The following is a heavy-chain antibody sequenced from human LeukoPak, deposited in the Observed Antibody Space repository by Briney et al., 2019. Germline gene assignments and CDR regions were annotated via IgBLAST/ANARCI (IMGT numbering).Heavy chain of an antibody. CDR3: AKGMSRDSYCFDY. V-gene: IGHV3-30*02. Sequence: GGSLTLSCAPSGFTFSSDGMHWVRQAPGKGLEWVSIISYDANAKHYADSVKGRFLISRDNTKNTVYLEMSSLRPEDTAVYYCAKGMSRDSYCFDYWGQGTLVTVSS. CDR2: ISYDANAK. J-gene: IGHJ4*02. CDR1: GFTFSSDG. D-gene: IGHD5-24*01.